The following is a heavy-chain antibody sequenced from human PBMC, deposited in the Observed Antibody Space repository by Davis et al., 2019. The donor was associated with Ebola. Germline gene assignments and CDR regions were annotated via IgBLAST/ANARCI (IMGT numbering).Heavy chain of an antibody. D-gene: IGHD2-15*01. CDR2: ISAYNGNT. J-gene: IGHJ5*02. V-gene: IGHV1-18*01. CDR1: GGTFSSYA. CDR3: ARRIGYCSGGSCYEGNWFDP. Sequence: AASVKVSCKASGGTFSSYAISWVRQAPGQGLEWMGWISAYNGNTNYAQKLQGRVTMTTDTSTSTAYMELRSLRSDDTAVYYCARRIGYCSGGSCYEGNWFDPWGQGTLVTVSS.